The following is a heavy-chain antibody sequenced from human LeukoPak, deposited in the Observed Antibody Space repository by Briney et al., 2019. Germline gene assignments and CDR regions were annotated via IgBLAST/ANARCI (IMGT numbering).Heavy chain of an antibody. D-gene: IGHD1-1*01. V-gene: IGHV3-30-3*01. CDR1: GFTFSSNA. CDR2: ISYDGGNK. CDR3: AREDDLLDY. J-gene: IGHJ4*02. Sequence: GGSLRHSCAASGFTFSSNAMHWVRQAPGKGLEWVAVISYDGGNKFYTDSEKGRFTISRDNSKNTLYLQMNSLRAEDTAVYYCAREDDLLDYWGQGTLVTVSS.